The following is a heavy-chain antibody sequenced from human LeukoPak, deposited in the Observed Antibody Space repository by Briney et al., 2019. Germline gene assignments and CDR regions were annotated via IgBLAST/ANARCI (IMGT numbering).Heavy chain of an antibody. CDR3: ARGRYCSSTSCYTYCDY. Sequence: PSETLSLTCAVYGGSFSGYYWSWIRRPPGKGLEWIGEINHSGSTNYNPSLKSRVTISVDTSKNQFSLKLSSVTAADTAVYYCARGRYCSSTSCYTYCDYWGQGTLVTASS. J-gene: IGHJ4*02. D-gene: IGHD2-2*02. V-gene: IGHV4-34*01. CDR2: INHSGST. CDR1: GGSFSGYY.